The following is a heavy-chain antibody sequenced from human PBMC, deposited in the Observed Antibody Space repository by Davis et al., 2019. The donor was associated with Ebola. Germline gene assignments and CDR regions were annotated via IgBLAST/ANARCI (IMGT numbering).Heavy chain of an antibody. CDR3: ARAGPVTTYYYYYMDV. CDR1: GGSVSSGSYY. V-gene: IGHV4-61*01. Sequence: SETLSLTCTVSGGSVSSGSYYWSWIRQPPGKGLEWIGYIYYSGSTNYNPSLKSRVTISVDTSKNQFSLKLSSVTAADTAVYYCARAGPVTTYYYYYMDVWGKGTTVTVSS. J-gene: IGHJ6*03. D-gene: IGHD4-11*01. CDR2: IYYSGST.